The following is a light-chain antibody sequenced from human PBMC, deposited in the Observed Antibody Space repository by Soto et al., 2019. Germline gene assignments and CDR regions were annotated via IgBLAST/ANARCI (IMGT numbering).Light chain of an antibody. Sequence: DIQLTQSPSFLSASVEDRVTITCRASQGVSSQLAWYQQKPGKAPKLLIYGASILQSGVPSRFSGSGSGTEFTLTINGLQPEDFATYYCQQSYRSPYTFGQGTKLEI. CDR1: QGVSSQ. J-gene: IGKJ2*01. CDR3: QQSYRSPYT. CDR2: GAS. V-gene: IGKV1-9*01.